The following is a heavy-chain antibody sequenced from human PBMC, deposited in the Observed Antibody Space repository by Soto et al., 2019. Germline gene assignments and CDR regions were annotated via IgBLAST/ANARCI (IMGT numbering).Heavy chain of an antibody. D-gene: IGHD6-13*01. CDR2: ISYDGSNK. V-gene: IGHV3-30-3*01. CDR1: VFNFSSYA. Sequence: GGSLRLSCQASVFNFSSYAMHWVRQAPGKGLEWVAVISYDGSNKYYADSVKGRFTISRDNSKNTLYLQMNSLRAEDTAVYYCARDVLAAAGVFDYWGQGTLVTVSS. CDR3: ARDVLAAAGVFDY. J-gene: IGHJ4*02.